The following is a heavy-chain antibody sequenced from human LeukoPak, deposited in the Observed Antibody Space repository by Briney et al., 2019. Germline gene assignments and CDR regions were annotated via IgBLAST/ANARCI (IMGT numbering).Heavy chain of an antibody. Sequence: ALVKVSCKSSGGTFSSYAISWVRQAPGQGLEWMGGIIPIFGTANYAQKFQGRVTITADESTSTAYMELSSLRSEDTAVYYCARDDVEDGAFDIWGQGTMVTVSS. V-gene: IGHV1-69*13. CDR3: ARDDVEDGAFDI. J-gene: IGHJ3*02. D-gene: IGHD2-15*01. CDR1: GGTFSSYA. CDR2: IIPIFGTA.